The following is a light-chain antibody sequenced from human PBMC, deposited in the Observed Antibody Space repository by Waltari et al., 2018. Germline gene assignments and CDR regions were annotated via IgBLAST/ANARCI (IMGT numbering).Light chain of an antibody. CDR2: IDN. CDR3: SSWDDSLKGPL. V-gene: IGLV1-44*01. CDR1: SSNTGSNS. J-gene: IGLJ3*02. Sequence: QSVLTQPPSASGTPGQRVTISCSGTSSNTGSNSVNWYQHLPGAAPQLLIYIDNQRPAGVPDRFSGSKSGSSATLAISGLQSEDEADYDCSSWDDSLKGPLFGGGTKLTVL.